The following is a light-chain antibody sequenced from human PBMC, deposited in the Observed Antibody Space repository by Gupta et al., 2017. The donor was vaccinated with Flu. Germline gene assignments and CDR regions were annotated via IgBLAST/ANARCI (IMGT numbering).Light chain of an antibody. CDR2: GAS. V-gene: IGKV3-20*01. CDR3: QQDRRSPWT. J-gene: IGKJ1*01. Sequence: DTLSLSPGERATLSCRASQSMSTTYLAWYQHRPGQAPRLLIYGASTRATGIPDRFSVSGSGTDFTLSISRLEPEDFAVYYCQQDRRSPWTFGQGTTLEI. CDR1: QSMSTTY.